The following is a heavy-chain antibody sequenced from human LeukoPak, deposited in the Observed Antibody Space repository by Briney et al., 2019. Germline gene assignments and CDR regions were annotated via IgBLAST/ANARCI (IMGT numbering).Heavy chain of an antibody. Sequence: TGGSLRLSCAASGFTFSSYWMSWVRQDPGKRLGWVANIRQDGSDKYYVDSVKGRFTISRDIAKNTLYLQMNSLRAEDTGVYYCAKDHYWSIDYWGRGTLVTVSS. CDR1: GFTFSSYW. J-gene: IGHJ4*02. CDR2: IRQDGSDK. CDR3: AKDHYWSIDY. V-gene: IGHV3-7*01. D-gene: IGHD3-3*01.